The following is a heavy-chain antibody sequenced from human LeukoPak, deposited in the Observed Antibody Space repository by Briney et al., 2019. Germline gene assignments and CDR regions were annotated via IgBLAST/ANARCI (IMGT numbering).Heavy chain of an antibody. D-gene: IGHD6-25*01. Sequence: PSETLSLTCTVSGDSISRSTYYWAWIRQPPGKGLEWIGSVYYGRSPYFNPSLESRATISVDASKNHFSLKMSSVTAADTAVYYCARSSGTGTFSYWGQGTLVTVSS. CDR3: ARSSGTGTFSY. CDR2: VYYGRSP. CDR1: GDSISRSTYY. J-gene: IGHJ4*02. V-gene: IGHV4-39*02.